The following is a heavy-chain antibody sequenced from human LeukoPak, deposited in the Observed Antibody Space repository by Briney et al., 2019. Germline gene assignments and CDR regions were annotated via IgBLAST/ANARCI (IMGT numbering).Heavy chain of an antibody. Sequence: GGSLRLSCAASGFTFSSYAMSWVRQAPGKGLEWVSAISGSGGSTYYADSVKGRFTISRDNSKNTLYLQMNSLRAEETAVYYCAKGPEDIVVVPAAIGWGQGTLVTVSS. D-gene: IGHD2-2*01. V-gene: IGHV3-23*01. CDR1: GFTFSSYA. J-gene: IGHJ4*02. CDR3: AKGPEDIVVVPAAIG. CDR2: ISGSGGST.